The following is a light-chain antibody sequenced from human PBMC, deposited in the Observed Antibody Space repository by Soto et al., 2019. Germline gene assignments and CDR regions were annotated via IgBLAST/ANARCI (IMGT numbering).Light chain of an antibody. Sequence: EIVWPQYPDSLALYPGERATLSCRASQDISTYLAWYQQRPGQAPRLFIYDTFNRASGAPDRFSGSGSGTVFTLTITDVAPEDSAIYYCQQRSSWPLTFGGGTKVDIK. CDR2: DTF. CDR3: QQRSSWPLT. CDR1: QDISTY. V-gene: IGKV3-11*01. J-gene: IGKJ4*01.